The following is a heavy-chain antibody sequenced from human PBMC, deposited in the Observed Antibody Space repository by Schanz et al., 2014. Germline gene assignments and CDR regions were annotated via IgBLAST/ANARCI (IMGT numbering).Heavy chain of an antibody. CDR3: ARDRRRYCSTASCLHDNWFDP. CDR2: ISAYTNNT. D-gene: IGHD2-2*01. J-gene: IGHJ5*02. V-gene: IGHV1-18*01. CDR1: RYTFNTYG. Sequence: QGQLVQSGPEVKEPGASVKVSCEASRYTFNTYGLNWVRQAPGQGLEWMGWISAYTNNTNYAQKVQGRVTMTTDTSTSTSYMELTSLRSDDTAVYYCARDRRRYCSTASCLHDNWFDPWGQGTLVIVSS.